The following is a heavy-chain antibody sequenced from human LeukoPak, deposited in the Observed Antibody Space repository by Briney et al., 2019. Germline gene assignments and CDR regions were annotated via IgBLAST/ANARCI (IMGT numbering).Heavy chain of an antibody. CDR2: INPSSGST. CDR3: ARRAGDHYYFDY. D-gene: IGHD7-27*01. V-gene: IGHV1-46*01. J-gene: IGHJ4*02. Sequence: ASVKVSCKASGYIFTSYYMHWVRQAPGQGHEWMGIINPSSGSTSYAQKFQDRVKMTRDTSRSTVYMELSSLRSEDTAVYYCARRAGDHYYFDYWGQGTLVTVSS. CDR1: GYIFTSYY.